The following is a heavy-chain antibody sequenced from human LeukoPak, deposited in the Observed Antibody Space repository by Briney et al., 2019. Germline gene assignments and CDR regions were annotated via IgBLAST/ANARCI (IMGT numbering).Heavy chain of an antibody. CDR1: GLTFSTYR. Sequence: GGSLRLSCAASGLTFSTYRVNWVRQARGEGLEWVSSINRSSNNIHYASSINGRFAMSRDDAKNSVYLQMTPLRAEDTAIYYYARDGDILTGRRFDYWGQGALVTVSS. D-gene: IGHD3-9*01. CDR3: ARDGDILTGRRFDY. J-gene: IGHJ4*02. V-gene: IGHV3-21*01. CDR2: INRSSNNI.